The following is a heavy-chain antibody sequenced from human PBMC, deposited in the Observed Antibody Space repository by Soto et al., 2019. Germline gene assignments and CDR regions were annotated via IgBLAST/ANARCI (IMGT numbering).Heavy chain of an antibody. CDR1: GYTFTSYG. J-gene: IGHJ5*02. D-gene: IGHD2-2*01. CDR2: ISAYNGNT. V-gene: IGHV1-18*01. Sequence: QVQLVRSGAEVKKPGASVKVSCKASGYTFTSYGISWVRQAPGQGLERMGWISAYNGNTNYAQKLQGRVTMTTDTSTSTAYMELRSLRSDDTAVYYCARSPIVVVPAAITNWFDPWGQGTLVTVSS. CDR3: ARSPIVVVPAAITNWFDP.